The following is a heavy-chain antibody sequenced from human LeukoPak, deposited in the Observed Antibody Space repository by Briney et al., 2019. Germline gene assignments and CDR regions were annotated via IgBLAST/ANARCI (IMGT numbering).Heavy chain of an antibody. Sequence: GGSLRLSCAASGFTFSDYYMSWIRQTPGKGLEWISHISSSGKTIYYTDSVKGRFTISRDNTKNSLDLQMNDLRAEDTAVYYCATEILYYYDSSGYYVDYFGYWGQGTLVTVSS. D-gene: IGHD3-22*01. CDR3: ATEILYYYDSSGYYVDYFGY. J-gene: IGHJ4*02. CDR2: ISSSGKTI. CDR1: GFTFSDYY. V-gene: IGHV3-11*04.